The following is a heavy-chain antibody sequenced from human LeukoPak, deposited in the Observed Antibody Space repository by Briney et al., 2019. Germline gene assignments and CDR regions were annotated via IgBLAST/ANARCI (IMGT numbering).Heavy chain of an antibody. CDR3: ARGDPIVVVPAAMANNWFDP. CDR2: ISAYNGNT. D-gene: IGHD2-2*01. CDR1: GYTFTSYG. V-gene: IGHV1-18*01. J-gene: IGHJ5*02. Sequence: ASAKVSCKASGYTFTSYGISWVRQAPGQGLEWMGWISAYNGNTNYAQKLQGRVTMTTDTSTSTAYMELRSLRSDDTAVYYCARGDPIVVVPAAMANNWFDPWGQGTLVTVSS.